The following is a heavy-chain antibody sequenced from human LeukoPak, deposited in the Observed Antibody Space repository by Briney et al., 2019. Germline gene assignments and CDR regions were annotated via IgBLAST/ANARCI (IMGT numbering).Heavy chain of an antibody. J-gene: IGHJ3*02. CDR1: GGSISSYY. Sequence: SETLSLTCTVSGGSISSYYWSWIRQPPGKGLEWIGYIYYSGSTNYNPSLKSRVTISVDTSKNQFSLKLSSVTAADTAVYYCATMGGSYHVAFDIWGQGTMVTVSS. V-gene: IGHV4-59*01. D-gene: IGHD1-26*01. CDR3: ATMGGSYHVAFDI. CDR2: IYYSGST.